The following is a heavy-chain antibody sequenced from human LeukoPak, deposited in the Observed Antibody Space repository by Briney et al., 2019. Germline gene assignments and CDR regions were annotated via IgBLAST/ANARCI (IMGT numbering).Heavy chain of an antibody. D-gene: IGHD2-21*02. J-gene: IGHJ4*02. V-gene: IGHV1-18*01. CDR1: GYTFTSYG. Sequence: ASVTVSCKASGYTFTSYGISWVRQAPGQGLEWMGWINAYNGNTNYAQKLQGRVTMTTDTSTSTAYMELRSLRSDDTAVYYCAREASRIGAYCGGDCSYYFDYWGQGTLVTVSS. CDR3: AREASRIGAYCGGDCSYYFDY. CDR2: INAYNGNT.